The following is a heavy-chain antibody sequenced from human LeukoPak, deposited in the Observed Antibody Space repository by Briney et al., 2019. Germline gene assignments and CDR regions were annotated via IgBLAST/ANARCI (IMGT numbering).Heavy chain of an antibody. CDR1: GGSIDSHY. CDR3: ARGSSGWYSIDY. CDR2: IYSSGST. Sequence: SSETLSLTCTVSGGSIDSHYWSWNRQSAGKGLEWIGRIYSSGSTNYNPSLKSRVTMSVDTSKNQFSLNLNSVTAADTAVYYCARGSSGWYSIDYWSQGTLVTVSS. J-gene: IGHJ4*02. D-gene: IGHD6-19*01. V-gene: IGHV4-4*07.